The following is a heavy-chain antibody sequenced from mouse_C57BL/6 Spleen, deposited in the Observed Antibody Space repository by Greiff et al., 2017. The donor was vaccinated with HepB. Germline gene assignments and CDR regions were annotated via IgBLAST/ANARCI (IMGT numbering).Heavy chain of an antibody. CDR1: GYTFTDYN. D-gene: IGHD2-3*01. V-gene: IGHV1-18*01. J-gene: IGHJ3*01. CDR2: INPNNGGT. CDR3: ASYDGYFAR. Sequence: VQLKQSGPELVKPGASVKIPCKASGYTFTDYNMDWVKQGHGKSLEWIGDINPNNGGTIYNQKFKGKATLTVDKSSSTAYMELRSLTSEDTAVYYCASYDGYFARWGQGTLVTVSA.